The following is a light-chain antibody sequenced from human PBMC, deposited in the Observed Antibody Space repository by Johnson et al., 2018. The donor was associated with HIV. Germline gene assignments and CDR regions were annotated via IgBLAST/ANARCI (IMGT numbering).Light chain of an antibody. CDR2: EDN. CDR1: SSNIENYF. Sequence: QSVLTQPPSVSAAPGQRVNISCSGNSSNIENYFVSWYQQLPGAAPRLVIYEDNKRPSGIPDRFSGSKSGASATLGITGLQTGDEADYYCGIWDASLSPHYVFGTGTTITVV. J-gene: IGLJ1*01. V-gene: IGLV1-51*02. CDR3: GIWDASLSPHYV.